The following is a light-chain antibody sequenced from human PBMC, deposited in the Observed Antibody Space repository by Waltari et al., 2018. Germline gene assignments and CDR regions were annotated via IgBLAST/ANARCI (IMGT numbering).Light chain of an antibody. V-gene: IGLV2-14*03. CDR2: DVN. Sequence: QSALTQPASVSGSPGQSITTPCAGTNRDIRSYNFLSWYQQHPGKAPKLMIFDVNRWPSGVSHRFSGSKAGNTASLTISGLQAEDEADYFCASYTSTNTVLFGGGTKVTVL. CDR3: ASYTSTNTVL. J-gene: IGLJ2*01. CDR1: NRDIRSYNF.